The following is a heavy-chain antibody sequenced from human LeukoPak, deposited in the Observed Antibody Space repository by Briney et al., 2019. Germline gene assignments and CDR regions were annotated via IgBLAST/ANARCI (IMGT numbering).Heavy chain of an antibody. CDR1: GFTFSSYV. J-gene: IGHJ4*02. CDR3: ARDLGGSYPI. V-gene: IGHV3-33*01. Sequence: GSPLRLSCAASGFTFSSYVMHWVRQAPAKGLEWVAVIWYDGSNKYYADSVKGRFTISRDNSKNTLYLQMNSLRAEDTAVYYCARDLGGSYPIWGQGTLVTVSS. CDR2: IWYDGSNK. D-gene: IGHD1-26*01.